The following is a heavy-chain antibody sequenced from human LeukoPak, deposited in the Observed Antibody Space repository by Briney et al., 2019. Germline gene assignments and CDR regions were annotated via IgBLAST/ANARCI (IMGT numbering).Heavy chain of an antibody. V-gene: IGHV4-59*01. J-gene: IGHJ4*02. D-gene: IGHD6-25*01. CDR2: IHYSGST. Sequence: MPSGTLSLTCTVSGGSISTYYWTWIRQPPGKGLEWIGYIHYSGSTNYNPSLKSRVTISVDTSKNQISLRLNSVTAADTAVYYCARHSFRSGYYFDYWGQGTLVTVSS. CDR3: ARHSFRSGYYFDY. CDR1: GGSISTYY.